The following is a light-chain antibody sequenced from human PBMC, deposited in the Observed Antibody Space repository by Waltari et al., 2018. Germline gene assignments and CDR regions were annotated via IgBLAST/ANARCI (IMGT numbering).Light chain of an antibody. CDR2: AAS. Sequence: DIQMTQSPSSLSASVGDRVTITCRASQSIGTYLNWYQHKPGRAPELLIYAASTLQGGVPSRFSGSGSETHFTLAISSLQREDFATYYCQQSYSTSWTFGQGTKVEIK. CDR1: QSIGTY. CDR3: QQSYSTSWT. V-gene: IGKV1-39*01. J-gene: IGKJ1*01.